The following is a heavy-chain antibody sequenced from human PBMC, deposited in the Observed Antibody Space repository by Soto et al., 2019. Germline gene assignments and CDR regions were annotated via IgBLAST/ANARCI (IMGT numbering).Heavy chain of an antibody. J-gene: IGHJ5*02. CDR1: GGSISSGDYY. Sequence: SETLSLTCTASGGSISSGDYYWSWIRQPPGKGLEWIGYIYYSGSTYYNPSLKSRVTISVDTSKNQFSLKLSSVTAADTAVYYCARDPYYYDSSGYPASPWFDPWGQGTLVTVSS. CDR2: IYYSGST. CDR3: ARDPYYYDSSGYPASPWFDP. V-gene: IGHV4-30-4*01. D-gene: IGHD3-22*01.